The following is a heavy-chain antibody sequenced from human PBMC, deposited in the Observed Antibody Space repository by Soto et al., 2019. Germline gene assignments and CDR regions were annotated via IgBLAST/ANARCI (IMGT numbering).Heavy chain of an antibody. CDR3: AKVLSYYYGWFDT. V-gene: IGHV3-23*01. CDR1: GFKFSDYA. J-gene: IGHJ5*02. Sequence: GGSLKLSCTASGFKFSDYAITWVRQAPGEGLEWVSVISGSGGVTYFADSVKGRFTVSRDNSKNTVFLQLNNVRAEDSAMYFCAKVLSYYYGWFDTWGLGTLVTVSS. D-gene: IGHD3-22*01. CDR2: ISGSGGVT.